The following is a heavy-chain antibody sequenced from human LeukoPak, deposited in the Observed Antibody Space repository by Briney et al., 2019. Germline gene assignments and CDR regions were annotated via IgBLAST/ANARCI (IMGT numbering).Heavy chain of an antibody. CDR3: ARGDFWSGDYTDAFDI. J-gene: IGHJ3*02. V-gene: IGHV3-7*04. Sequence: PGGSLRLSCAASGFTFRSYWMSWVRQAPGKGLEWVANIKQDGSEKFCIDSVRGRFTISRDNAKNSLHLQMNSLRAEDTAVYYCARGDFWSGDYTDAFDIWGQGTMVTVSS. CDR2: IKQDGSEK. CDR1: GFTFRSYW. D-gene: IGHD3-3*01.